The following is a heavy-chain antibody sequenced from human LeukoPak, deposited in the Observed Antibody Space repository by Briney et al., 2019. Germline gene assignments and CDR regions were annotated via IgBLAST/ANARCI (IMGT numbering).Heavy chain of an antibody. Sequence: GASVKVSCKASGYTFTSYAMHWVRQAPGQGLEWMGWISAYNGNTNYAQKLQGRVTMTTDTSTSTAYMELRSLRSDDTAVYYCARGGDYYDSSGYYSDYWGQGTLVTVSS. D-gene: IGHD3-22*01. CDR2: ISAYNGNT. J-gene: IGHJ4*02. CDR1: GYTFTSYA. V-gene: IGHV1-18*01. CDR3: ARGGDYYDSSGYYSDY.